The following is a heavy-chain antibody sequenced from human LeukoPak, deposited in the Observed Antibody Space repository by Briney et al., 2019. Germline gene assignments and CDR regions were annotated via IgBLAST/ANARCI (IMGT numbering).Heavy chain of an antibody. CDR3: ARGLAQLPLYYMDV. V-gene: IGHV1-8*01. CDR1: GYTFTSYD. J-gene: IGHJ6*03. Sequence: ASVKVSCNASGYTFTSYDINWVRQATGQWLEWMGWMNPNSGNTGYAQKFQGRVTMTRNTSISTAYMELSSLRSEDTAVYYCARGLAQLPLYYMDVWGKGTTVTVSS. CDR2: MNPNSGNT. D-gene: IGHD2-2*01.